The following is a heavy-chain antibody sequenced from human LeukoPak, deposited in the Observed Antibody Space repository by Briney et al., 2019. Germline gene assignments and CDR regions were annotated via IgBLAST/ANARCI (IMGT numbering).Heavy chain of an antibody. CDR2: ISSSSSYI. CDR3: ASGGYCSSTSCYEPYYYYGMDV. J-gene: IGHJ6*04. Sequence: PGGSLRLSCAASGFTFSSYSMNWVRQAPGKGLELVSSISSSSSYIYYADSVKGRFTISRDNAKNSLYLQMNSLRAEDTAVYYCASGGYCSSTSCYEPYYYYGMDVWGKGTTVTVSS. CDR1: GFTFSSYS. V-gene: IGHV3-21*01. D-gene: IGHD2-2*01.